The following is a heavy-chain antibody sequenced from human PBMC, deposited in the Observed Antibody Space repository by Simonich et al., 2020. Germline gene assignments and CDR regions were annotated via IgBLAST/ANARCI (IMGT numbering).Heavy chain of an antibody. D-gene: IGHD6-13*01. Sequence: EVQLVESGGGLVKPGGSLRLSCAASGVTFSSYSMNWVRQAPGKGRKLVSSIRSSSSYIYYADSGKGRFTISRDNAKNSLYLQMNSLRAEDTAVYYCARDAAGDYWGQGTLVTVSS. J-gene: IGHJ4*02. V-gene: IGHV3-21*01. CDR3: ARDAAGDY. CDR2: IRSSSSYI. CDR1: GVTFSSYS.